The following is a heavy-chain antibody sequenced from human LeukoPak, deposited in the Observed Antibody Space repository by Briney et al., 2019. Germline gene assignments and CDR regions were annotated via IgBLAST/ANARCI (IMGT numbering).Heavy chain of an antibody. Sequence: GGSLRLSCAASGFTVSSSYMSWVRQAPGKGLEWVSVIYSGGSTYYADSVKGRFTISRDNAKNSLYLQMNSLRDEDTAVYYCARAAPYYYDSSGYSAFDSWGQGTMVTVSA. J-gene: IGHJ3*02. D-gene: IGHD3-22*01. V-gene: IGHV3-66*01. CDR2: IYSGGST. CDR3: ARAAPYYYDSSGYSAFDS. CDR1: GFTVSSSY.